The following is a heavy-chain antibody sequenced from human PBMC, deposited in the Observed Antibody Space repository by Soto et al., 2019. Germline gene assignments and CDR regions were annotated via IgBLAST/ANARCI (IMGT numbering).Heavy chain of an antibody. CDR2: THHSGST. Sequence: ASETLSLTCAVYGGSPSGNYWGWIRQPPGKGLEWIGETHHSGSTAYNPSLKSRVTISVDTSRNQFSLKLNSVTAADTAVYYCARTTAAIHLNYWSQGTLVTVSS. V-gene: IGHV4-34*01. D-gene: IGHD2-21*02. CDR1: GGSPSGNY. J-gene: IGHJ4*02. CDR3: ARTTAAIHLNY.